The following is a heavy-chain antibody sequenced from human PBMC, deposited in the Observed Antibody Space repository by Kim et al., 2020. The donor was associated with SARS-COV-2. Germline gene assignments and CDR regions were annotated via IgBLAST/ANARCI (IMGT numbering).Heavy chain of an antibody. J-gene: IGHJ4*02. Sequence: ASVKVSCKASGYTFTGYYMHWVRQAPGQGLEWMGWINPNSGGTNYAQKFQGRVTMTRDTSISTAYMELSRLRSDDTAVYYCARAPGRAAAGTLIGYWGQGTLVTVSS. V-gene: IGHV1-2*02. D-gene: IGHD6-13*01. CDR3: ARAPGRAAAGTLIGY. CDR1: GYTFTGYY. CDR2: INPNSGGT.